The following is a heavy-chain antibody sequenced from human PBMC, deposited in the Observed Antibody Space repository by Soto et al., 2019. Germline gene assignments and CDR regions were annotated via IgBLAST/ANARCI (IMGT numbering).Heavy chain of an antibody. J-gene: IGHJ5*02. CDR2: INGGNGNT. D-gene: IGHD2-2*01. Sequence: QVQLVQSGAEEKKPGASVKVSCKASAYTFTSYAMHWVRQAPGQRLEWMGWINGGNGNTKYSQKFQGRVTITRDTSASTAYMELSSLTSEDTAVYYCARADGPGFVGPSGQGTLVTVSS. V-gene: IGHV1-3*05. CDR3: ARADGPGFVGP. CDR1: AYTFTSYA.